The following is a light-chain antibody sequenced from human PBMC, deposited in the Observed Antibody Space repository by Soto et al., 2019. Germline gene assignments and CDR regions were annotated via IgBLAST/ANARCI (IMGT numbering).Light chain of an antibody. CDR3: QQSYSTPL. CDR1: QSISSY. CDR2: AAF. J-gene: IGKJ5*01. Sequence: DIQMTQSPSSLSASVGDRVTITCRASQSISSYLNWYQQKPGKAPNLLIHAAFSLQSGVPSRFSGSGSGTDFTLTISSMQPEDFATDDCQQSYSTPLFGQGTRLENK. V-gene: IGKV1-39*01.